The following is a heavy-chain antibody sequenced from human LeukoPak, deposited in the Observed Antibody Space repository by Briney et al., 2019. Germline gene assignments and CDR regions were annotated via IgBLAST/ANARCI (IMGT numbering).Heavy chain of an antibody. J-gene: IGHJ4*02. Sequence: GGSRRLSCEASGFTFSSYSMNWVRQAPGKGLEWVSSISSTSGFIYYADSVKGRFTISRDNSKNTLYLQINSLRAEDTAVYYCARDRGNSHFDYWGQGTLVTVSS. CDR1: GFTFSSYS. D-gene: IGHD3-10*01. CDR2: ISSTSGFI. V-gene: IGHV3-21*01. CDR3: ARDRGNSHFDY.